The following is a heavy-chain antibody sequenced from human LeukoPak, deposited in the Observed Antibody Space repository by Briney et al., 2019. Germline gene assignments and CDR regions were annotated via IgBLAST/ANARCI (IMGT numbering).Heavy chain of an antibody. J-gene: IGHJ4*02. CDR3: ARQWRGTTFDY. CDR1: GGSISSYY. D-gene: IGHD1-14*01. CDR2: IYTSGST. V-gene: IGHV4-4*07. Sequence: SETLSLTCTVSGGSISSYYWSWIRQPAGEGLEWIGRIYTSGSTNYNPSLNSRVTMSVDTSKNQFSLKLSSVTAADAAMYYCARQWRGTTFDYWGQGTLVTVSS.